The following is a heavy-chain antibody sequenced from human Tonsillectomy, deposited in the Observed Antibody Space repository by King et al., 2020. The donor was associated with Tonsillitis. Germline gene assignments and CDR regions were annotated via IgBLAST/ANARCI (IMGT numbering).Heavy chain of an antibody. CDR1: GFAFSRYS. CDR2: IIGSGGVT. J-gene: IGHJ4*02. Sequence: VQLLESGGGLVPPGGSLRLSCAASGFAFSRYSMSWLRQAPGKGLEWVSAIIGSGGVTFYAASVKGLFIISRDNSKHTLYLQMNTLRAEDTDLYYCAKDDRSEQQLGDYWGQGTLVTVSS. D-gene: IGHD6-13*01. CDR3: AKDDRSEQQLGDY. V-gene: IGHV3-23*01.